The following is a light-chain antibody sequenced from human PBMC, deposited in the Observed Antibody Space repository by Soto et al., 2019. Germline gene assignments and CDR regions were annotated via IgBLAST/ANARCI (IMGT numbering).Light chain of an antibody. CDR1: ESIRIH. V-gene: IGKV1-39*01. Sequence: IQMTQSPFPMSASVGDRVTITCRARESIRIHLNWYQQKPGKAPRLLIYAASRLQSGVPSRFSGTGSGTDFTLTISSLQPEDFAIYYCQQTYGKTLVTFGQGTRLEIK. CDR2: AAS. CDR3: QQTYGKTLVT. J-gene: IGKJ5*01.